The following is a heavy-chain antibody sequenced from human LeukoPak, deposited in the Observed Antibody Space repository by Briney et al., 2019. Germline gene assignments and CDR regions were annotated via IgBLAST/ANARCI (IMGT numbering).Heavy chain of an antibody. CDR3: VRVVAATYFDY. Sequence: GESLKISCKGFGYSFTNYWIGWVRQMPGKGLEWMGIIYPGDSDARYSPSFQGQVTISADKSISTAYLQWGSLKASDTAMYYCVRVVAATYFDYWGQGTLVTVSS. V-gene: IGHV5-51*01. CDR2: IYPGDSDA. D-gene: IGHD2-15*01. J-gene: IGHJ4*02. CDR1: GYSFTNYW.